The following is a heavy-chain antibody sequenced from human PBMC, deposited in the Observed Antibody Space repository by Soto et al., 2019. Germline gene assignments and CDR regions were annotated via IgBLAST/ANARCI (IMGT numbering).Heavy chain of an antibody. CDR1: GFTFSNAW. CDR2: IKSKTDGGTT. CDR3: TTLLMEQFYYYYYYVMAV. J-gene: IGHJ6*02. V-gene: IGHV3-15*07. D-gene: IGHD1-1*01. Sequence: GGSLRLSCAASGFTFSNAWMNWVRQAPGKGLEWVGRIKSKTDGGTTDYAAPVKGRFTISRDDSKNTLYLQMNSLKTEDTAVYYCTTLLMEQFYYYYYYVMAVWGQGTTVTVSS.